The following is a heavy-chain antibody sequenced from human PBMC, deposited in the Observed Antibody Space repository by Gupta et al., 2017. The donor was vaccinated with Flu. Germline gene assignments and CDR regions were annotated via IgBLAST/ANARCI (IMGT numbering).Heavy chain of an antibody. CDR3: ARALRGYSYANQPFDY. V-gene: IGHV1-2*07. D-gene: IGHD5-18*01. J-gene: IGHJ4*02. CDR1: YY. Sequence: YYMHWVRQATVQGLEGMGWINTKSGGNKYAHKGQGRVTMTRDTSISTAEMERSRLRSEDTDVYYCARALRGYSYANQPFDYGCQVPLVTDYS. CDR2: INTKSGGN.